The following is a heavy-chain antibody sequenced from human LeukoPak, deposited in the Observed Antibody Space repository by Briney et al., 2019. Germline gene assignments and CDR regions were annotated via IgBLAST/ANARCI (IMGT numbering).Heavy chain of an antibody. Sequence: PGGSLRLSCAASGFTFSSYAMSWVRQAAGNGLEWVAVVSCDGSDEYYVDSVRGRFTVSRDNSKNTLYLQMNSLRAEDTAVYYCAKGPRAITGGPLDPWGQGTLVTVSS. V-gene: IGHV3-30*18. CDR2: VSCDGSDE. D-gene: IGHD1-14*01. CDR3: AKGPRAITGGPLDP. CDR1: GFTFSSYA. J-gene: IGHJ5*02.